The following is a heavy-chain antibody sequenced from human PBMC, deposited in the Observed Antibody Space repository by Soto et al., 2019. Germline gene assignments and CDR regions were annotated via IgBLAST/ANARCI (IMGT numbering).Heavy chain of an antibody. Sequence: QVQLLESGPGLVKPSQTLSLTCSVSGGSFTGAGSYCTWLRQFPGKGLEWLGYIYYSGTTYTNPSLKSRITISMGTSENQFSLKVSSVTAADTAVYYCARGIFLATAAAYFDYWGQGTLVTVSS. CDR3: ARGIFLATAAAYFDY. CDR2: IYYSGTT. CDR1: GGSFTGAGSY. D-gene: IGHD6-13*01. V-gene: IGHV4-31*03. J-gene: IGHJ4*02.